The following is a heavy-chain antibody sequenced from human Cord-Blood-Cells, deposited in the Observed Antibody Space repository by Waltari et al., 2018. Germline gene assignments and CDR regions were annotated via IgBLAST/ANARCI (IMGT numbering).Heavy chain of an antibody. CDR2: ISSSCSTI. Sequence: EVQLVESGGGLVQPGGSLRLSCAASGFTFSSYEMNWVRQAPGKGLEWVSYISSSCSTIYYADSVKGRFTISRDNAKNSLYLQMNSPRAEDTAVYYCARDGLDYSDAFDIWGQGTMVTVSS. V-gene: IGHV3-48*03. J-gene: IGHJ3*02. CDR1: GFTFSSYE. D-gene: IGHD4-4*01. CDR3: ARDGLDYSDAFDI.